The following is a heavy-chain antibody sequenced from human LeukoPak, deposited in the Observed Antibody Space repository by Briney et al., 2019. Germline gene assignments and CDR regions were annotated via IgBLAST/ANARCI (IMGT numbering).Heavy chain of an antibody. V-gene: IGHV3-9*01. CDR1: GFRFDDYA. J-gene: IGHJ4*02. Sequence: GGSLRLSCAASGFRFDDYAIHWVRQAPGKGLEWVSGISWNTDGIDYAGSVKGRFTISRDNAKNSVYLQMNSLRAEDTALYYCAKDRVGIFTPYYFDSWGQGTLVTVSS. CDR3: AKDRVGIFTPYYFDS. D-gene: IGHD2-15*01. CDR2: ISWNTDGI.